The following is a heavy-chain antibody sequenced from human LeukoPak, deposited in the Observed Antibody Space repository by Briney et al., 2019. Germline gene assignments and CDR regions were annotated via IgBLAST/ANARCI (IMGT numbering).Heavy chain of an antibody. CDR1: GYTFTSYD. CDR2: ISAYNGNT. Sequence: GASVKVSCKASGYTFTSYDINWVRQATGQGLEWMGWISAYNGNTNYAQKLQGRVTMTTDTSTSTAYMELRSLRSDDTAVYYCARDRGYCSGGSCYIWFDPWGQGTLVTVSS. J-gene: IGHJ5*02. CDR3: ARDRGYCSGGSCYIWFDP. D-gene: IGHD2-15*01. V-gene: IGHV1-18*01.